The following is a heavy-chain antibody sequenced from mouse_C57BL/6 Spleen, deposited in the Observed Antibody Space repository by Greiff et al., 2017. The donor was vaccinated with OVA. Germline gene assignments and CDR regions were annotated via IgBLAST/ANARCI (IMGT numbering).Heavy chain of an antibody. J-gene: IGHJ3*01. V-gene: IGHV3-6*01. CDR1: GYSITSGYY. CDR3: AIYYGKCAGFFFAY. D-gene: IGHD2-1*01. CDR2: IRYDGSN. Sequence: EVQLQESGPGLVKPSQSLSLTCSVTGYSITSGYYWNWIRQFPGNKLEWMGYIRYDGSNNYNPSLKNQISLTRDTSKNQSFLKLNSVTTEDTATYYCAIYYGKCAGFFFAYWGQGTLVTVSA.